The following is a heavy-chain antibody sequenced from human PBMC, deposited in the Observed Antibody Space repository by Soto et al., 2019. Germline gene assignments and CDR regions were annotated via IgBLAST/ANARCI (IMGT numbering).Heavy chain of an antibody. J-gene: IGHJ6*02. D-gene: IGHD2-2*01. CDR3: ARHPIVVPGAIDYYGMDV. CDR1: EGSIRGYY. Sequence: SETLSLTCTVSEGSIRGYYWSWIRQPPGKGLEWIGYFHYSGSTYYNPSLKSRVTISVDTSKNQFSRKLSSVSAADTAVYYCARHPIVVPGAIDYYGMDVWGQGTTVTVSS. CDR2: FHYSGST. V-gene: IGHV4-59*08.